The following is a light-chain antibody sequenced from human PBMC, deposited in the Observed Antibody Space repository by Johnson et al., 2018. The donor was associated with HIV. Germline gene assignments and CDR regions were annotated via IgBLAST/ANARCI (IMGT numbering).Light chain of an antibody. CDR1: SSNIGNNY. CDR2: ENN. J-gene: IGLJ1*01. Sequence: QSALTQPPSVSAAPGQKVTISCSGSSSNIGNNYVSWYQQLPGTAPKLLIYENNKRPSGIPDRFSGSKSDTSATLGITGLQTGDEADYYCGTWDSSLSAGVFGTGTKVTVL. V-gene: IGLV1-51*02. CDR3: GTWDSSLSAGV.